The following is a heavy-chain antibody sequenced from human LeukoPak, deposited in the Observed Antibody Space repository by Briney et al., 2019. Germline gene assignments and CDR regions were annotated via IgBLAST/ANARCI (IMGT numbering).Heavy chain of an antibody. D-gene: IGHD3-10*01. CDR2: FDPEDGET. CDR3: ATAAPIYYGSGSYIWFDP. J-gene: IGHJ5*02. Sequence: ASVKVSCKVSGYTLTELSMHWVRQAPGKGLEWMGGFDPEDGETIYAQKFQGRVTMTEDTSTDTAYMELSSLRSEDTAVYYCATAAPIYYGSGSYIWFDPWGQGTLVTVSS. V-gene: IGHV1-24*01. CDR1: GYTLTELS.